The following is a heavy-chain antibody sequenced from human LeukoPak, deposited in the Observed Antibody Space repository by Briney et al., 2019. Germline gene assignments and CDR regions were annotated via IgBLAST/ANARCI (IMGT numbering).Heavy chain of an antibody. J-gene: IGHJ4*02. Sequence: PGGSLRLSCAASGFTFSGYEMNWVRQAPGKGLEWVSYISSSGSTIYYADSVKGRFTISRDNAKNSLYLQMNSLRAEDTAVYYCATVGMATMYFDYWGQGTLVTVSS. CDR3: ATVGMATMYFDY. V-gene: IGHV3-48*03. CDR2: ISSSGSTI. D-gene: IGHD5-24*01. CDR1: GFTFSGYE.